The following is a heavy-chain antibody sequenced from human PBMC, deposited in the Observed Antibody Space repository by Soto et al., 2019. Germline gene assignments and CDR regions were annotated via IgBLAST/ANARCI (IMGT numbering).Heavy chain of an antibody. V-gene: IGHV3-33*01. D-gene: IGHD3-10*01. Sequence: GESLKISCAASGFTFSSYGMHWVRQAPGKGLEWVAVIWYDGSNKYYADSVKGRFTISRDNSKNTLYLQMNSLRAEDTAVYYCARDARVLLWFGKSGWFDPWGQGTLVTVSS. CDR3: ARDARVLLWFGKSGWFDP. J-gene: IGHJ5*02. CDR2: IWYDGSNK. CDR1: GFTFSSYG.